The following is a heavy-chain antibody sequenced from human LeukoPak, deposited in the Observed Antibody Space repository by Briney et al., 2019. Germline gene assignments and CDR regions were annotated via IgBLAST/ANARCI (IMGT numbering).Heavy chain of an antibody. J-gene: IGHJ5*01. Sequence: GGSLRLSCVDSGFTFSRYWMTWVRQAPGKGLEWVANINEDGSTKSSVDSVKGRFTISRDNAKKSLYLQMNGLRVDDTAVYYCATDGGWGRFESWGQGTLVIVSS. CDR3: ATDGGWGRFES. CDR2: INEDGSTK. V-gene: IGHV3-7*03. D-gene: IGHD3-16*01. CDR1: GFTFSRYW.